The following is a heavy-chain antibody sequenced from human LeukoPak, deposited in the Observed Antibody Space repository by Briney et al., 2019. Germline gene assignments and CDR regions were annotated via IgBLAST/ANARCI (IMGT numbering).Heavy chain of an antibody. CDR1: GGTFSSYA. V-gene: IGHV1-69*05. CDR2: IIPIFGTA. D-gene: IGHD3-22*01. Sequence: SVKVSCKASGGTFSSYAISWVRQAPGQGLEWMGGIIPIFGTANYAQKFQGRVTITRDTSASTAYMELSSLRSEDTAVYYCARWAAIYDSSGYYSSYDAFDIWGQGTMVTVSS. J-gene: IGHJ3*02. CDR3: ARWAAIYDSSGYYSSYDAFDI.